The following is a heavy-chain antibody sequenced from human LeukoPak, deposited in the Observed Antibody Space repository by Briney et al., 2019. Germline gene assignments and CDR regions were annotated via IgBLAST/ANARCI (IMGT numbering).Heavy chain of an antibody. CDR1: GGSFSGYY. CDR2: IYYSGST. Sequence: SETLSLTCAVYGGSFSGYYWSWIRQPPGKGLEWIGNIYYSGSTYYNPSLKSRVTISVDTSKNQFSLKLSSVTAADTAVYYCARLIEDSSSANWFDPWGQGTLVAVSS. CDR3: ARLIEDSSSANWFDP. V-gene: IGHV4-34*01. D-gene: IGHD6-6*01. J-gene: IGHJ5*02.